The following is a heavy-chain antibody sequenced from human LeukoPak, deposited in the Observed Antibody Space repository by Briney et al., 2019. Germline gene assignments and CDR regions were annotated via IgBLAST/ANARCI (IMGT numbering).Heavy chain of an antibody. CDR2: TSGSGGST. Sequence: GVSLRLSCAASGFTFSSYAMSWVRQAPGKGLEWVSGTSGSGGSTYYAGSVKGRFTISRDNSKNTLYLQMNSLRVEDTAVYYCAKNGGSQCYSHLDSWGQGTLVTVSS. V-gene: IGHV3-23*01. CDR3: AKNGGSQCYSHLDS. J-gene: IGHJ4*02. D-gene: IGHD2-15*01. CDR1: GFTFSSYA.